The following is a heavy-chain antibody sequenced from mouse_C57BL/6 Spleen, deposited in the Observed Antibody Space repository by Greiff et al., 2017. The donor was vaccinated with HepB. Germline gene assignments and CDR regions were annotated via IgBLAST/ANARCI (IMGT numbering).Heavy chain of an antibody. CDR1: GFNIKDDY. V-gene: IGHV14-4*01. D-gene: IGHD4-1*01. CDR3: TPVGPFDY. CDR2: IDPENGDT. J-gene: IGHJ2*01. Sequence: VQLKQSGAELVRPGASVKLSCTASGFNIKDDYMHWVKQRPEQGLEWIGWIDPENGDTEYASKFQGKATITADTSSNTAYLQLSSLTSEDTAVYYCTPVGPFDYWGQGTTLTVSS.